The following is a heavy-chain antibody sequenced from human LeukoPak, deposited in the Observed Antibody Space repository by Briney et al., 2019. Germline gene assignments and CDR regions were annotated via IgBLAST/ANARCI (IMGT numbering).Heavy chain of an antibody. CDR3: ASELGDYDILTGYYPFDP. Sequence: SETLSLTCTVSGGSISSYYWSWIRQPAGKGLEWIGRIYTSGSTNYNPSLKSRVTTSVDTSKNQFSLKLSSVTAADTAVYYCASELGDYDILTGYYPFDPWGQGTLVTVSS. D-gene: IGHD3-9*01. CDR1: GGSISSYY. CDR2: IYTSGST. V-gene: IGHV4-4*07. J-gene: IGHJ5*02.